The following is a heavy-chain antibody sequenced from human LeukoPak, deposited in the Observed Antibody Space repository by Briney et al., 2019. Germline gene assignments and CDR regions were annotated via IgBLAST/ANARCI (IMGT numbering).Heavy chain of an antibody. J-gene: IGHJ4*02. V-gene: IGHV5-10-1*01. Sequence: GGSLQISCQGPGSHFTNYWISWVRPVPRKGPEWMGTIDPSDSYNNYSPSLQGHVTISAEKSISTAYLQWSSLKASDTAMYYCARAYSRSRFDYWGQGTLVTVSS. D-gene: IGHD6-6*01. CDR1: GSHFTNYW. CDR3: ARAYSRSRFDY. CDR2: IDPSDSYN.